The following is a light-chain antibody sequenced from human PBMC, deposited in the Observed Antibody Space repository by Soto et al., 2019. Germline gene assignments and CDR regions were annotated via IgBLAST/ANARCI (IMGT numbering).Light chain of an antibody. CDR2: EVS. V-gene: IGLV2-23*02. CDR1: SSDVGSDNL. CDR3: CSYAGSITYV. J-gene: IGLJ1*01. Sequence: QSAVTQPASVSGSPGQSITISCTGTSSDVGSDNLVSWYQQHPGKAPKFIIYEVSQRPAGVSYRFSGSKSGNTAYLTISGLQAEDEADYYCCSYAGSITYVFGTGTKLTVL.